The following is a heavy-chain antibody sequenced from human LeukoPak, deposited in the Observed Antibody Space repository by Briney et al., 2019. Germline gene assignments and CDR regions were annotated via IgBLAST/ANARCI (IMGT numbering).Heavy chain of an antibody. Sequence: GGSLRLSCAASGFTFSDYSMNWVRQAPGEGLEWVSSISSSSSYIYYADSVKGRFTISRDNAKNSLYLQMNSLRSEDTAVYYCARSPYCSGGSCYSSYYYYGMDVWGQGTTVTVSS. V-gene: IGHV3-21*04. CDR3: ARSPYCSGGSCYSSYYYYGMDV. CDR1: GFTFSDYS. D-gene: IGHD2-15*01. CDR2: ISSSSSYI. J-gene: IGHJ6*02.